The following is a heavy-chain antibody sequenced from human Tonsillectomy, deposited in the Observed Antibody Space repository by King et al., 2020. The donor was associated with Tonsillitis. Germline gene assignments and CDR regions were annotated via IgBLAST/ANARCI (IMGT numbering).Heavy chain of an antibody. J-gene: IGHJ4*02. CDR1: GFTFSSYA. V-gene: IGHV3-23*04. Sequence: VQLVESGGGLVQPGGSLRLSCAASGFTFSSYAMSWVRQAPGKGLEWVSAISGSGGSTYYADSVKGRFTISRDNSKNTLYLQMNSLRAEDTAVYYCAPGGSYRGSFPDYLDYGGQGTRVPVSS. D-gene: IGHD1-26*01. CDR3: APGGSYRGSFPDYLDY. CDR2: ISGSGGST.